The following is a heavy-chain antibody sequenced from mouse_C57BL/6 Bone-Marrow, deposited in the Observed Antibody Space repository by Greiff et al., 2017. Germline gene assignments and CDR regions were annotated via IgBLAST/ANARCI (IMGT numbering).Heavy chain of an antibody. V-gene: IGHV5-4*03. Sequence: EVKLMESGGGLVKPGGSLKLSCAASGFTFSSYAMSWVRQTPEKRLEWVATISDGGSYTYYPDNVKGRFTISRDNAKNNLYLQMSHLKSEDTAMYYCARAGGSTVVAHIDYWGQGTTLTVSS. CDR3: ARAGGSTVVAHIDY. D-gene: IGHD1-1*01. CDR2: ISDGGSYT. J-gene: IGHJ2*01. CDR1: GFTFSSYA.